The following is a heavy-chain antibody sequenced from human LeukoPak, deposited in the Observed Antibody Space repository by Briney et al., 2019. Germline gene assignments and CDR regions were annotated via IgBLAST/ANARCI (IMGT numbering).Heavy chain of an antibody. J-gene: IGHJ4*02. V-gene: IGHV3-33*01. CDR2: IWYDGSNK. D-gene: IGHD3-9*01. CDR3: ARDGGYYDILTGSDY. CDR1: GFTFSSYG. Sequence: PGGSLRLSCAASGFTFSSYGMHRVRQAPGKGLEWVAVIWYDGSNKYYADSVKGRFTISRDNSKNTLYLQMNSLRAEDTAVYYCARDGGYYDILTGSDYWGQGTLVTVSS.